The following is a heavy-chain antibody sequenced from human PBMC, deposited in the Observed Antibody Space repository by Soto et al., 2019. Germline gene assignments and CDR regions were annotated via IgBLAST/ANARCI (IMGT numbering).Heavy chain of an antibody. J-gene: IGHJ4*02. CDR1: GYTFTSYA. Sequence: QVQLVQSGAEVKKPGASVKVSCKASGYTFTSYAISWVREAPGQGLEWMGWISAYNGNTNYEQKLQGRVTTTTDTSPSTAYKELRSLRSDDTAVYYCARDDQPTHSWGQRTLVTVSS. CDR2: ISAYNGNT. CDR3: ARDDQPTHS. D-gene: IGHD4-17*01. V-gene: IGHV1-18*01.